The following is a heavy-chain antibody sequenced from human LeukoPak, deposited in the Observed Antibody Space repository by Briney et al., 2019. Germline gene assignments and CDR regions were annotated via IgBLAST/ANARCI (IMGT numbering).Heavy chain of an antibody. V-gene: IGHV3-23*01. J-gene: IGHJ6*02. Sequence: GGSLRLSCAASGFTFSSYAMSWVRQAPGKGLEWDSAISGSGGSTYYADSVKGRFTISRDNSKNTLYLQMNSLRAEDTAVYYCAKSNYYGSGRTLYYYYYYDMDVWGQGTTVTVSS. CDR1: GFTFSSYA. CDR2: ISGSGGST. D-gene: IGHD3-10*01. CDR3: AKSNYYGSGRTLYYYYYYDMDV.